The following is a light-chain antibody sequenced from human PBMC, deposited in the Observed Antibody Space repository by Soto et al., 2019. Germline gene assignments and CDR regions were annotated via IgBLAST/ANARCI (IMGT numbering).Light chain of an antibody. CDR2: DVS. CDR3: YSYAGGRAL. CDR1: SSDVDGYNS. J-gene: IGLJ2*01. Sequence: QSVLTQPRSVSGSPGQSVTLSCTGFSSDVDGYNSVSWYQQYPGKAPKVMIYDVSKRPSGVPIRFSGSKSGNTASLTISGLQAEDEADYYCYSYAGGRALFGGGTKVTVL. V-gene: IGLV2-11*01.